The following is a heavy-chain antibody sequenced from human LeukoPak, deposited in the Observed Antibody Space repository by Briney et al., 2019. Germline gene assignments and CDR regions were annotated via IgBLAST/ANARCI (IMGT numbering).Heavy chain of an antibody. V-gene: IGHV4-39*07. J-gene: IGHJ5*02. CDR1: GGSISSSSYY. D-gene: IGHD6-13*01. CDR3: ARRPAFTRYSSSWYPSTPWFDP. Sequence: PSETLSLTCTVSGGSISSSSYYWGWIRQPPGKGLEWIGSIYYSGSTYYNPSLKSRVTISVDTSKNQFSLRLSSVTAADTAVYYCARRPAFTRYSSSWYPSTPWFDPWGQGTLVTVSS. CDR2: IYYSGST.